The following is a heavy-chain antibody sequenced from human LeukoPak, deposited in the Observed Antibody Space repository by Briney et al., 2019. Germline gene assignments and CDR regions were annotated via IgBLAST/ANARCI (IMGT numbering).Heavy chain of an antibody. J-gene: IGHJ4*02. Sequence: GGSLRLSCAASGFAFSYYGMNWVREAPGKGLEWVSGITGSGGTTYYADSVKARFTISRDNSKNTLYLQVNSPRAEHTAAYYCANDGTWARFENWGQGTLVTVSS. D-gene: IGHD1-1*01. CDR1: GFAFSYYG. CDR3: ANDGTWARFEN. CDR2: ITGSGGTT. V-gene: IGHV3-23*01.